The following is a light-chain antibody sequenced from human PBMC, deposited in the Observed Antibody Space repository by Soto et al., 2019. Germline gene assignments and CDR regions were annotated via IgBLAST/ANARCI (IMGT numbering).Light chain of an antibody. Sequence: EIVMTHSPDTLCLSPAARDSLPSRASQSVTSNVAWYQQKPGQAPRVLSYGASTRATGIPARCSGSGAGTEFTLTISSLKSEGFEVYYCQQYNNWPLTFGGGTNVDI. CDR2: GAS. J-gene: IGKJ4*01. CDR1: QSVTSN. CDR3: QQYNNWPLT. V-gene: IGKV3-15*01.